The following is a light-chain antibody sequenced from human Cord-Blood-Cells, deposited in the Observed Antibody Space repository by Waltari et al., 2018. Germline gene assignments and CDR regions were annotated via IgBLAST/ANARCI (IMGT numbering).Light chain of an antibody. Sequence: SYELTQPSSVSVSPGQTARITCSGDVLAKKYARWFQQKPGQAPVLVIYKDSERPSGIPGRFSGSSSGTTVTLTISGAQVEDEADYSCYSAADNNLVFGGGTKPTVL. V-gene: IGLV3-27*01. CDR2: KDS. CDR1: VLAKKY. J-gene: IGLJ3*02. CDR3: YSAADNNLV.